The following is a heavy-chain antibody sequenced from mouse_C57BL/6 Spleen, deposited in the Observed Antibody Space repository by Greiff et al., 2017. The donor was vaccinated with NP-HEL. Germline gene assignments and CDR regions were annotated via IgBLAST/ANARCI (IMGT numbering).Heavy chain of an antibody. CDR2: IRNKANGYTT. Sequence: EVQLQQSGGGLVQPGGSLSLSCAASGFTFTDYYMSWVRQPPGKALEWLGFIRNKANGYTTEYSASVKGRFTISRDNSQSILYLQMNALRAEDSATYYCARYMRDLDGFAYWGQGTLVTVSA. CDR3: ARYMRDLDGFAY. V-gene: IGHV7-3*01. CDR1: GFTFTDYY. J-gene: IGHJ3*01.